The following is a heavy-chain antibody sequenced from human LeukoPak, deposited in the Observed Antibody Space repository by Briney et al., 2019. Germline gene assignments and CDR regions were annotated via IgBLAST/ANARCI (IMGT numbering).Heavy chain of an antibody. CDR3: ANALGGGNTWYYFDC. D-gene: IGHD6-13*01. V-gene: IGHV3-23*01. CDR1: GFTFSSYA. Sequence: PGGALRLSCAASGFTFSSYAMSWVRQAPGKGLDWVSSLSWSGGSPNYANCVKGRFHISRDNYKNTMYLQMNSLRAEDTAVYYCANALGGGNTWYYFDCWGQGTLVTVSS. J-gene: IGHJ4*02. CDR2: LSWSGGSP.